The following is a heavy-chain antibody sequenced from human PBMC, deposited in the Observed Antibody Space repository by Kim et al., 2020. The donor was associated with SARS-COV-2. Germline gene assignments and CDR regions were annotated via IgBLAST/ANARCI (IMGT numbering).Heavy chain of an antibody. CDR2: IYYSGST. CDR3: ATEVSTYYDFWSGSQIGYYYYGMDV. Sequence: SETLSLTCTVSGGSISSSSYYWGWIRQPPGKGLEWIGSIYYSGSTYYNPSLKSRVTISVDTSKNQFSLTLSSVTAADTAVYYCATEVSTYYDFWSGSQIGYYYYGMDVWGQGTTVTVSS. J-gene: IGHJ6*02. CDR1: GGSISSSSYY. D-gene: IGHD3-3*01. V-gene: IGHV4-39*01.